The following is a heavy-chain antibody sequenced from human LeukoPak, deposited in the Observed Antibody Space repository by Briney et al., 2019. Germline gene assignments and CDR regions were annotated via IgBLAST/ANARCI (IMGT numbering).Heavy chain of an antibody. D-gene: IGHD3-10*01. V-gene: IGHV1-69*05. CDR2: IIPIFGTA. CDR1: GGTFSSYA. J-gene: IGHJ4*02. CDR3: ARRDKDGSGTPRY. Sequence: SVKVSCKASGGTFSSYAISWVRQAPGQGLEWMGGIIPIFGTANYAQKFQGRVTITTDESTSTAYMELSSLRSEDTAVYYCARRDKDGSGTPRYWGQGTLVTVSS.